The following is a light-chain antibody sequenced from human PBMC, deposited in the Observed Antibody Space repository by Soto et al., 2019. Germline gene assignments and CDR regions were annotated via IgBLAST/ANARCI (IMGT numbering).Light chain of an antibody. J-gene: IGKJ1*01. CDR1: QSVGGN. V-gene: IGKV3-15*01. Sequence: EVVMTQSPVTLSVSPGEGVTLSCGASQSVGGNVAWYQQKPGQTHRLLIYATSTRATGIPARFSGSGSGTDFTLTISSLQSEVSAVYYCQQHNNWPWAFGQGTNVEV. CDR3: QQHNNWPWA. CDR2: ATS.